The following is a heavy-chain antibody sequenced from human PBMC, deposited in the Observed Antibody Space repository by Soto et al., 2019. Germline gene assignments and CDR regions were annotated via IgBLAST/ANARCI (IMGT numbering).Heavy chain of an antibody. V-gene: IGHV4-30-4*01. CDR1: GGSISSDYYY. CDR2: IYYSGRT. D-gene: IGHD1-26*01. J-gene: IGHJ4*02. CDR3: ARGGAIADFYFDS. Sequence: QVPLQESGPGLVKPSETLSLTCTVSGGSISSDYYYWSWTRQPPGRGLEWIGYIYYSGRTYYNPSLKSRLILSVDTSKNQFSLGLSSVTAADTAVYYCARGGAIADFYFDSWGQGILVSVSS.